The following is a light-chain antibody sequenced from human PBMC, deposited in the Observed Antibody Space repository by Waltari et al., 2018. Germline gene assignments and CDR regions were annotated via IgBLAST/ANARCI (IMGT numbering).Light chain of an antibody. Sequence: DIQMTQSPSSLSASVGDTVTISCRPSQYIGGYLNWYQLKGGKAPKLLIAGSSRLQDGVPSRFTGSGSGTDFTRTISSLHSDDFAIYVCQQSFIPPWTFGQGTKVDI. J-gene: IGKJ1*01. CDR1: QYIGGY. CDR3: QQSFIPPWT. CDR2: GSS. V-gene: IGKV1-39*01.